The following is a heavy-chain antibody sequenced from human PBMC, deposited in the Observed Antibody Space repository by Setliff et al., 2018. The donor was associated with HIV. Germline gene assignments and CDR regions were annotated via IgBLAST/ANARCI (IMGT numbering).Heavy chain of an antibody. Sequence: GESLKISCKGSGYSFTNYWIGWVRQMPGKGLEWMGIIYPGDSDTRYSPSFQGQVTVSSGKYDPHVRQMPGRGLEYMGIILPRDSDTRYSPSFQGQVTISADKSISTAYLQWTSPKASDSAMYYCASGSGIDWFDPWGQGTLVTVSS. D-gene: IGHD5-18*01. CDR2: IYPGDSDT. V-gene: IGHV5-51*01. CDR3: DSDTRYSPSFQGQVTISADKSISTAYLQWTSPKASDSAMYYCASGSGIDWFDP. J-gene: IGHJ5*02. CDR1: GYSFTNYW.